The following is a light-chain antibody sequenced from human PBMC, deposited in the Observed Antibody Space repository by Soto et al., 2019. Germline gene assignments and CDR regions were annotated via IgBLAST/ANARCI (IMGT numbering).Light chain of an antibody. J-gene: IGLJ2*01. CDR1: SANIGSNY. Sequence: QSVLTQPPSVSASPGQKVPISFSGSSANIGSNYVSWYQHRPGTAPKLVIYDSDRRPSEIPDRFSGSKSGTSATLDITGLQTGDEADYYCGAWDGGLSVVPFCGGPK. CDR3: GAWDGGLSVVP. CDR2: DSD. V-gene: IGLV1-51*01.